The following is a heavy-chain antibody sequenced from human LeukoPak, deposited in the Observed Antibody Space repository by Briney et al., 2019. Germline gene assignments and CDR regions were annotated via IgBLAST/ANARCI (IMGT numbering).Heavy chain of an antibody. CDR3: ARDSSYSGYDFFDY. D-gene: IGHD5-12*01. CDR2: IYTSGST. CDR1: GGSISSYY. V-gene: IGHV4-4*07. J-gene: IGHJ4*02. Sequence: PSETLSLTCTVSGGSISSYYWSWIRQPAGKGLEWIGRIYTSGSTNYNPSLKSRVTMSVDTSKSQFSLKLSSVTAADTAVYYCARDSSYSGYDFFDYWGQGTLVTVSS.